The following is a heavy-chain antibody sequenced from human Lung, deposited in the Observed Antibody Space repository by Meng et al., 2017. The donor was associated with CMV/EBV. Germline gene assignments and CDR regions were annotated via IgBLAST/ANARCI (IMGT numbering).Heavy chain of an antibody. J-gene: IGHJ4*02. D-gene: IGHD1-14*01. CDR2: VVYSGTT. CDR3: ARHHHSPTFDY. Sequence: LQLEEAGPGLGKPSDTLSLTCTVSGGSISRSSYYWAWIRQPPGEGLEWIGSVVYSGTTYYTSSLKSRVSISVDTSKNQFSLKLSSVTAADTAVYYCARHHHSPTFDYWGQGTLVTVSS. CDR1: GGSISRSSYY. V-gene: IGHV4-39*01.